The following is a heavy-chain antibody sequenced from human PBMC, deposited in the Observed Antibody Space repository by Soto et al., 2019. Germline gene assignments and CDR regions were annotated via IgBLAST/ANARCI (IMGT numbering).Heavy chain of an antibody. J-gene: IGHJ6*03. Sequence: EVQLVESGGGLVKPGGSLRLSCAASGFTFSSYSMNWVRQAPGKGLEWVSSISSSSSYIYYADSVKGRFTISRDNAKNSLYLQMNSLRAEDKAGYYCARSLLGYYYYYMDVWGKGTTVTVSS. CDR3: ARSLLGYYYYYMDV. V-gene: IGHV3-21*01. CDR1: GFTFSSYS. CDR2: ISSSSSYI.